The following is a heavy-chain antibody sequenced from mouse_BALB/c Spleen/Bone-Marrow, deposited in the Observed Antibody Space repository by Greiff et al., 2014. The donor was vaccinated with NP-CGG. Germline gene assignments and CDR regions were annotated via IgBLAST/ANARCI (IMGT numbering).Heavy chain of an antibody. CDR2: INPYNDGT. CDR3: ARGGYYGTSLYWYFDV. Sequence: VQLQQPGPELVKPGASVKMSCTASGYTFTSYVIHWVRQTPGKGLEWIGYINPYNDGTKYNEKFKGKATLTSDKSSSTAYKEHSSLPSEDAAVYYCARGGYYGTSLYWYFDVWGAGTTVTVSS. J-gene: IGHJ1*01. CDR1: GYTFTSYV. D-gene: IGHD1-1*01. V-gene: IGHV1-14*01.